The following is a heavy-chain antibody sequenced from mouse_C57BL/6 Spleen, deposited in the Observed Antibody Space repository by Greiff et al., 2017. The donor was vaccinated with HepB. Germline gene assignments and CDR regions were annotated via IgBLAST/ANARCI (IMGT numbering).Heavy chain of an antibody. D-gene: IGHD4-1*01. CDR1: GYAFSSSW. V-gene: IGHV1-82*01. Sequence: VKLQQSGPELVKPGASVKISCKASGYAFSSSWMNWVKQRPGKGLEWIGRIYPGDGDTNYNGKFKGKATLTADKSSSTAYMQLSSLTSEDSAVYFCGTGTRYFDVWGTGTTVTVSS. J-gene: IGHJ1*03. CDR2: IYPGDGDT. CDR3: GTGTRYFDV.